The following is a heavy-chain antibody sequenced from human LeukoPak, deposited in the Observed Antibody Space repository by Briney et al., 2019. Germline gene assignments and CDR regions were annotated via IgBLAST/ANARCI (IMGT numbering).Heavy chain of an antibody. D-gene: IGHD6-13*01. CDR1: GGPISSYY. CDR2: ISYSSTT. J-gene: IGHJ4*02. V-gene: IGHV4-59*01. CDR3: ARGVYIAAAQYGY. Sequence: SETLSLTCTVSGGPISSYYWSWIRPPPGQGLASIGSISYSSTTNYNPSLKRRVTISVDTSKNQFSLKLSSVTAADTAVYYCARGVYIAAAQYGYWGQGTLVTVSS.